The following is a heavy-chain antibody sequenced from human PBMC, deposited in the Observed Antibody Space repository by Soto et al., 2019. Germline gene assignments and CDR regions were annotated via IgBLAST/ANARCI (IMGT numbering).Heavy chain of an antibody. CDR3: ARAWTAEAGWVNWFDR. CDR1: GGSISGEGYY. CDR2: IHYSGST. J-gene: IGHJ5*02. D-gene: IGHD6-13*01. V-gene: IGHV4-31*03. Sequence: QVQLQESGPGLVEPSQTLSLTCTVSGGSISGEGYYWSWIRQYSGRGLEWIGYIHYSGSTYYNPSLKSRVTISVDTSKTQFFLKLNSMTAADTAVYYCARAWTAEAGWVNWFDRWGQGTLVIVSS.